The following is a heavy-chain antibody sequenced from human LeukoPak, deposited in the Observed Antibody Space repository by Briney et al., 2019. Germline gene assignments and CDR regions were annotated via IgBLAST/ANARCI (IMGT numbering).Heavy chain of an antibody. CDR1: GFTFSLFG. Sequence: PGGSLRLSCAASGFTFSLFGMTWVRPAPGKGLEWISYISSSRRTINYADSVKGRFTISRDNAKNSLYLQMNNLRAEDTAVYYCARDGDSGGYYYGPFDNWGQGTLVTVSS. CDR3: ARDGDSGGYYYGPFDN. J-gene: IGHJ4*02. V-gene: IGHV3-48*04. CDR2: ISSSRRTI. D-gene: IGHD3-22*01.